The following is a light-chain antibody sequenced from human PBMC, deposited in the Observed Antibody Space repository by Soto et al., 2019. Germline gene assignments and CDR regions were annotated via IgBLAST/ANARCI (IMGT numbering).Light chain of an antibody. CDR2: GAS. CDR3: QQCSRYPLT. V-gene: IGKV3-20*01. Sequence: EIVFTKTPGTLSFSPGERATLCWRASQSVSSSYLAWYQQKPGQAPRLLIYGASSRATGIPDRFSGGGSGTDFTLTISRLEPEDFAVYYCQQCSRYPLTFGGGTKVDLK. J-gene: IGKJ4*01. CDR1: QSVSSSY.